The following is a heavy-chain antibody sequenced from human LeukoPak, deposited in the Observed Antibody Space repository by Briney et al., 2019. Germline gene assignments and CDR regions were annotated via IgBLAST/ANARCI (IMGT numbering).Heavy chain of an antibody. V-gene: IGHV4-30-4*02. CDR3: AQRPSTVTTYYYYGMDV. D-gene: IGHD4-17*01. J-gene: IGHJ6*02. CDR2: IYYSGST. Sequence: MTSDTLSLTCTVSGGSISSVDYYWSWIRQPPGKGLEWIGYIYYSGSTYYNPSLKSRVTISVDTSKNQFSLKLSSVTAADTAVYYCAQRPSTVTTYYYYGMDVWGQGTTVTVSS. CDR1: GGSISSVDYY.